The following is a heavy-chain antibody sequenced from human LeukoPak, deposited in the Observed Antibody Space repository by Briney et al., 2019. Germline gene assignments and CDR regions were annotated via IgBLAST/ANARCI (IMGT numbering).Heavy chain of an antibody. CDR1: GFTFSSHW. Sequence: GGSLRLSCTASGFTFSSHWMHWVRQAAGKGLVWVSRINFDGSSTNYADSVRGRFTISRDNAKDTLYLQINSLRAEDTAVYYCARGITGMYYYDPWGQGTLVTVSS. V-gene: IGHV3-74*01. J-gene: IGHJ5*02. CDR3: ARGITGMYYYDP. D-gene: IGHD3-10*01. CDR2: INFDGSST.